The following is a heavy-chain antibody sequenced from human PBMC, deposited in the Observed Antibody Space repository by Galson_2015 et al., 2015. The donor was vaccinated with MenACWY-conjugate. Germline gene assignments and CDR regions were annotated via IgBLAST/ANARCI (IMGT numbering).Heavy chain of an antibody. D-gene: IGHD6-13*01. CDR3: ATGSSWYTWFDP. CDR2: IGGRGGSGAGT. CDR1: GFTFNTHA. J-gene: IGHJ5*02. Sequence: SLRLSCAASGFTFNTHAMSWVRQAPGEGLEWVSGIGGRGGSGAGTYYADSVKGRFTISRDNSKNTLYLQMNSLRAEDTAVYYCATGSSWYTWFDPWGQGTLVTVSS. V-gene: IGHV3-23*01.